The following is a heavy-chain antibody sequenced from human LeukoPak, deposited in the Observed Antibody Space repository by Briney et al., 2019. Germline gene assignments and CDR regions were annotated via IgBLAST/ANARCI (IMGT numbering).Heavy chain of an antibody. CDR3: ARATVFRYFDY. V-gene: IGHV3-66*01. D-gene: IGHD4-17*01. Sequence: GGSLRLSCAASGFTVSGNYMSWVRQAPGKGLEWVSILYSGITTYYADSVKGRFTISRDNAKNSLYLQMNSLRAEDTAVYYCARATVFRYFDYWGQGTLVTVSS. CDR1: GFTVSGNY. CDR2: LYSGITT. J-gene: IGHJ4*02.